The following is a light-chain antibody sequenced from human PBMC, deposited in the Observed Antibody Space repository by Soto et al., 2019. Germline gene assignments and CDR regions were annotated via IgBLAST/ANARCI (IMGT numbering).Light chain of an antibody. CDR3: SSFTTSRTLV. J-gene: IGLJ1*01. CDR2: GVS. V-gene: IGLV2-14*01. CDR1: GSDVGGYNY. Sequence: QSALTQPASVSGSPGQSIAISCTGSGSDVGGYNYVSWYQQHPGKAPKLIIYGVSHRPSGVSTRFSASRSAYTASLTISGLQAEDEADYYCSSFTTSRTLVFGPGTKLTVL.